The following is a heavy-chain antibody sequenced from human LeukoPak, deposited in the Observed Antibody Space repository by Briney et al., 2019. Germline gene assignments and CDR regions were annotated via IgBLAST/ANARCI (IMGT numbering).Heavy chain of an antibody. D-gene: IGHD3-22*01. CDR3: AKHRFESGGYHSTD. J-gene: IGHJ4*02. Sequence: GGSLRLSCAASGFTFSSHWMHWVRQAPGKGLAWVSTISGGSGSTYCADSVKGRFTISRDNSKNTLYLQMNSLRDEDTAVYYCAKHRFESGGYHSTDWGQGTLVTVSA. V-gene: IGHV3-23*01. CDR1: GFTFSSHW. CDR2: ISGGSGST.